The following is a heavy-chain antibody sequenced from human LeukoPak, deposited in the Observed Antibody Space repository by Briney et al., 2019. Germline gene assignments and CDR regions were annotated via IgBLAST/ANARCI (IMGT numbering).Heavy chain of an antibody. CDR3: ARDRTATYDTFHI. V-gene: IGHV1-18*04. Sequence: ASVKVSCKASGYTFTAYYIHWVRQAPGQGLEWMGWISGYNGHTNYAQKFQGRVTMTTDTSTSTVYMELRSLRSDDTALYYCARDRTATYDTFHIWGQGTLVTVSS. D-gene: IGHD3-16*01. J-gene: IGHJ4*02. CDR1: GYTFTAYY. CDR2: ISGYNGHT.